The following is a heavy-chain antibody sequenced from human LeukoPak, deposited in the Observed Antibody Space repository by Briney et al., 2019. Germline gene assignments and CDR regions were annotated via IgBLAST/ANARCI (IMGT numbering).Heavy chain of an antibody. V-gene: IGHV4-59*08. CDR1: GGSISSYY. D-gene: IGHD2-8*02. CDR2: IYYSGST. J-gene: IGHJ3*02. Sequence: PSETLSLTCTVSGGSISSYYWSWIRQPPGKGLEWIGYIYYSGSTNYNPSLKSRVTISVDTSKNQFSLKLSSVTAADTAVYYCARGLVALGAFDIWGQGTMVTVSS. CDR3: ARGLVALGAFDI.